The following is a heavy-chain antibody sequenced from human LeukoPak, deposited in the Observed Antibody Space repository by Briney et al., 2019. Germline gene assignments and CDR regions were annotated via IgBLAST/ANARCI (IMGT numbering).Heavy chain of an antibody. CDR1: GFTFSSYW. D-gene: IGHD3-10*01. CDR3: AKGFGGQQFFAFDI. V-gene: IGHV3-7*01. J-gene: IGHJ3*02. Sequence: PGGSLRLSCAASGFTFSSYWMSWVRQAPGKGLEWVANIKQDGSEKYYVDSVKGRFAISRDNAKNSLYLQMNSLRAEDTAVYYCAKGFGGQQFFAFDIWGQGTMVTVSS. CDR2: IKQDGSEK.